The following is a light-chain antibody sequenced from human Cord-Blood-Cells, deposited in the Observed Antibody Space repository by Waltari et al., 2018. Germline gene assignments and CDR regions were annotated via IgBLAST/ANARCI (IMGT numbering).Light chain of an antibody. J-gene: IGKJ2*01. V-gene: IGKV1-39*01. CDR2: AAS. CDR3: QQSYSTPYT. CDR1: QSISSY. Sequence: DIQMSQSPYSLSASVGDRVTITCQASQSISSYLNWDQQKPGKAPKLLIYAASSLQSGVPSRFSGSGSGTDFTLTISSLQPEDFATYYCQQSYSTPYTFGQGTKLEIK.